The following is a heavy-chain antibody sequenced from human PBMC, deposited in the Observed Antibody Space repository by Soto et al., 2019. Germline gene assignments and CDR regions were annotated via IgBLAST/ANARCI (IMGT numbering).Heavy chain of an antibody. CDR2: IIPILGIA. CDR3: ARDGYCSSTSCPPD. J-gene: IGHJ4*02. Sequence: QVQLVQSGAEVKKPGSSVKVSCKASGGTFSSYTISWVRQAPGQGLEWMGRIIPILGIANYAQKFQGRVTITADKSTGTAYMELSSLRSEDTAVYYCARDGYCSSTSCPPDWGQGTLVTVSS. D-gene: IGHD2-2*03. CDR1: GGTFSSYT. V-gene: IGHV1-69*02.